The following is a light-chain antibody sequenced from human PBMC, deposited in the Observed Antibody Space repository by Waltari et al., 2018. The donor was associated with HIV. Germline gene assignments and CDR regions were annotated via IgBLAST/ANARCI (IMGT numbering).Light chain of an antibody. CDR1: SPRSYY. J-gene: IGLJ3*02. V-gene: IGLV3-19*01. CDR2: GKN. CDR3: NSRDSSGNHWV. Sequence: SDLPQTPAVSVALGQTARLTCQGDSPRSYYARGYQQKPGQAPVLVIYGKNNRPSGIPDRFSGSSSGNTASLTITGAQAEDEADYYCNSRDSSGNHWVFGGGTKLTVL.